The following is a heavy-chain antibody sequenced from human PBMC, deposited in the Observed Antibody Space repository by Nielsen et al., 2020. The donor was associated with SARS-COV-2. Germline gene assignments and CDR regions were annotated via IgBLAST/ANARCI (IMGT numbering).Heavy chain of an antibody. CDR2: ISYDGSNK. D-gene: IGHD6-19*01. CDR3: ARDERTSGWTFDY. J-gene: IGHJ4*02. CDR1: GFTFSSYA. Sequence: GGSLRLSCAASGFTFSSYAMHWVRQAPGKGLEWVAVISYDGSNKYYADSVKGRFTISRDNSKNTLYLQMNSLRAEDTAVYYCARDERTSGWTFDYWGQGTLVTVSS. V-gene: IGHV3-30-3*01.